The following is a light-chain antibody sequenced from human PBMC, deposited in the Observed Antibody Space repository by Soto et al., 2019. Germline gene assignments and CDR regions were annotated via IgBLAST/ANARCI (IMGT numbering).Light chain of an antibody. V-gene: IGKV3-20*01. J-gene: IGKJ5*01. CDR3: QQYGSSPII. CDR2: GAT. Sequence: EIVLTQSPGTLSLSPGERATLSCRASQSVSSSYLAWDQQKPGQAPWLLIYGATNRATGIPDSFSGSGSGTDFTLTINRLEPEDFAVYYCQQYGSSPIIFGQGTRLEIK. CDR1: QSVSSSY.